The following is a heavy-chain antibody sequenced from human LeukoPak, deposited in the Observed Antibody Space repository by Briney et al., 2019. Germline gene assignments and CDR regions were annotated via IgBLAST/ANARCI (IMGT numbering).Heavy chain of an antibody. CDR1: GGSISSYY. D-gene: IGHD3-22*01. J-gene: IGHJ5*02. V-gene: IGHV4-59*01. CDR2: IYYSGST. CDR3: AREGLYNWFDP. Sequence: SETLSLTCTVSGGSISSYYWSWIRQPPGKGLEWIGYIYYSGSTNYNPSLKSRVTISVDTSKNQFSLKLSSVTAADTAVYYCAREGLYNWFDPWGQGTLVTVSS.